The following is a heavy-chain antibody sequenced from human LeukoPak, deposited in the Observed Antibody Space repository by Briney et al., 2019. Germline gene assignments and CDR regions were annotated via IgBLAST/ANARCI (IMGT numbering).Heavy chain of an antibody. Sequence: SETLSLTCTVSGGSISSSSYYWGWIRQPPGKGLEWIGSIYYSGSTYHNPSLKSRVTISVDTSKNQFSLKLSSVTAADTAVYYCARALVRTLDAFDIWGQGTMVTVSS. CDR3: ARALVRTLDAFDI. CDR1: GGSISSSSYY. V-gene: IGHV4-39*07. D-gene: IGHD1-1*01. CDR2: IYYSGST. J-gene: IGHJ3*02.